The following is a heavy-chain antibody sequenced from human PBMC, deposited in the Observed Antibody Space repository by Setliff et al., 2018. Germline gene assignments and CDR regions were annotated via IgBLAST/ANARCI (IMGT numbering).Heavy chain of an antibody. CDR3: ASSVDYYDRSGYPYAMDV. D-gene: IGHD3-22*01. CDR1: GCTFTRNG. CDR2: ISVYNGNT. V-gene: IGHV1-18*01. Sequence: ASVKVSCKASGCTFTRNGINWVRQAPGQGLEWMGWISVYNGNTLYAQKFQGRVTMTTDTSTTTAYMDLRSLRSDDTAVYYCASSVDYYDRSGYPYAMDVWGQGTTVTVSS. J-gene: IGHJ6*02.